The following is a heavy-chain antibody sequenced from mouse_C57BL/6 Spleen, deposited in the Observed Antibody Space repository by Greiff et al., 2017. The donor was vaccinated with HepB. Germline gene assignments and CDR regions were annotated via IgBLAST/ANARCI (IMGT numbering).Heavy chain of an antibody. D-gene: IGHD1-1*01. V-gene: IGHV1-42*01. CDR1: GYSFTGYY. CDR3: APITTVVDYYAMDY. J-gene: IGHJ4*01. Sequence: EVHLVESGPELVKPGASVKISCKASGYSFTGYYMNWVKQSPEKSLEWIGEINPSTGGTTYNQKFKAKATLTVDKSSSTAYMQLKSLTSEDSAVYYCAPITTVVDYYAMDYWGQGTSVTVSS. CDR2: INPSTGGT.